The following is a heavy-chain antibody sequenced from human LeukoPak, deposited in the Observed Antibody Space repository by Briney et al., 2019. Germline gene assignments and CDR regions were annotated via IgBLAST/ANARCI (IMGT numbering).Heavy chain of an antibody. D-gene: IGHD1-1*01. CDR3: AKGAYDNWNWFDP. V-gene: IGHV3-30*18. CDR2: ISYDGSNK. Sequence: GGPLRLSCAASGFTFSSYGMHWVRQAPGKGLEWVAVISYDGSNKYYADSVKGRLTISRDNSKNTLYLQMNSLRAEDTAVYYCAKGAYDNWNWFDPWGQGTLVTVSS. J-gene: IGHJ5*02. CDR1: GFTFSSYG.